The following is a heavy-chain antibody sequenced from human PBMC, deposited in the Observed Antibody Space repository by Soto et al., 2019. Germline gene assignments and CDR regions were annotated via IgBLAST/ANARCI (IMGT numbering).Heavy chain of an antibody. CDR3: ARHAGVYYYMDV. V-gene: IGHV4-59*08. Sequence: PSETLSLTCTVSGGSISSYYWSWIRQPPGEGLEWIGHIYYSGSTNYNPSLKSRVTISVDTSNNQFSLKLSSVTAADTAVYYCARHAGVYYYMDVWGKGTTVTVSS. D-gene: IGHD3-10*01. CDR1: GGSISSYY. CDR2: IYYSGST. J-gene: IGHJ6*03.